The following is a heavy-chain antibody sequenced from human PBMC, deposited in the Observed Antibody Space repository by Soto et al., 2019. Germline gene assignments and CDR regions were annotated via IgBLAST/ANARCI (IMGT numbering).Heavy chain of an antibody. CDR3: ASVPGAPPFNYGLDV. Sequence: HPGGSLRLSCAASGFTFSSYGMHWVRQAPGKGLQWVAGVSYDGNEKHYADSVRGRFTISRDNSKNTLYLQMNSLRGEDTAFYYCASVPGAPPFNYGLDVWGQGITVTVSS. CDR1: GFTFSSYG. J-gene: IGHJ6*02. CDR2: VSYDGNEK. V-gene: IGHV3-30*03.